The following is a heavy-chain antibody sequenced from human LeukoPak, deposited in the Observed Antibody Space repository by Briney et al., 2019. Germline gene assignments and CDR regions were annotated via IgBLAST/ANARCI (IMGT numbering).Heavy chain of an antibody. V-gene: IGHV4-39*01. Sequence: PSETLSLTCTVSGGSISSSGYYWGWIRQPPGKGLEWIGSIYYSGSTYYNPSLKSRVTISVDTSKNQFSLKLSSVTAADTAVYYCARFPYSSSWDYRFDPWGQGTLVTVSS. D-gene: IGHD6-13*01. J-gene: IGHJ5*02. CDR2: IYYSGST. CDR1: GGSISSSGYY. CDR3: ARFPYSSSWDYRFDP.